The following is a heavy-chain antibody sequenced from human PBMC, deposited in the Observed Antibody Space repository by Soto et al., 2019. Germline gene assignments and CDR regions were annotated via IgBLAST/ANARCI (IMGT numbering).Heavy chain of an antibody. V-gene: IGHV3-53*01. CDR1: GFTVGSNF. CDR3: ARAGTSSSWNYFNN. Sequence: GGSLRLSCAASGFTVGSNFMNWVRQAPGRGLEWVSIIYPGYSTYYTDSVKGRFTISRDNSKNTLYLQMNSLRAEDTAVYYCARAGTSSSWNYFNNWGQGTLVTVSS. J-gene: IGHJ4*02. CDR2: IYPGYST. D-gene: IGHD6-13*01.